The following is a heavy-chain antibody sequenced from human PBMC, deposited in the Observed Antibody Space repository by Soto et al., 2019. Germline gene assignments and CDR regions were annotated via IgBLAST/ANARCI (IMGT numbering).Heavy chain of an antibody. CDR1: VFSLSIYG. V-gene: IGHV3-33*01. CDR2: MWYDGSNT. Sequence: GWSLRLSCASSVFSLSIYGMHWVRQAPGEGLEWVALMWYDGSNTYYADSVKGRFTISRDNSKNTLYLQMNSLRAEDTAVYYCARMSVAAGTNWFNPWGQGTLVTVS. D-gene: IGHD6-13*01. J-gene: IGHJ5*02. CDR3: ARMSVAAGTNWFNP.